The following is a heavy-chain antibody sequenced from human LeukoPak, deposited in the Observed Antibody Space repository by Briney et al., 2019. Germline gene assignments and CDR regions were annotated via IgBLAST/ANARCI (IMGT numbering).Heavy chain of an antibody. CDR2: ISYDGSNK. V-gene: IGHV3-30*03. CDR1: GFTFSSYV. D-gene: IGHD6-19*01. CDR3: ASPGIAVAGPFPTYFDY. J-gene: IGHJ4*02. Sequence: GGSLRLSCAASGFTFSSYVMSWVRQAPGKGLEWVAVISYDGSNKYYADSVKGRFTISRDNSKNTLYLQMNSLRAEDTAVYYCASPGIAVAGPFPTYFDYWGQGTLVTVSS.